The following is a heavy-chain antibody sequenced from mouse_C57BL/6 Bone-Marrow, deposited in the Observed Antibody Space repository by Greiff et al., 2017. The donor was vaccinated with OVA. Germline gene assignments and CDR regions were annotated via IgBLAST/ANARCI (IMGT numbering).Heavy chain of an antibody. CDR2: INPYNGDT. Sequence: VQLQQSGPELVKPGDSVKISCKASGYSFTGYFMNWVMQSHGKSLEWIGRINPYNGDTFYNQKFKGKATLTVDKSSSTAHMELRSLTSEDSAVYYCARGNGSISYYFDYWGQGTTLTVSS. V-gene: IGHV1-20*01. CDR3: ARGNGSISYYFDY. D-gene: IGHD1-1*01. J-gene: IGHJ2*01. CDR1: GYSFTGYF.